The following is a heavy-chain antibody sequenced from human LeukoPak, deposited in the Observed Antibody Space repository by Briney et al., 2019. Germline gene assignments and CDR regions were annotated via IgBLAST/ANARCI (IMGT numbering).Heavy chain of an antibody. J-gene: IGHJ4*02. D-gene: IGHD1-26*01. CDR2: IVGDGSST. V-gene: IGHV3-23*01. CDR3: AKDSIYGDGKWDIDY. CDR1: GFNFRVYA. Sequence: GGSLRLSCAASGFNFRVYAMSWVRLAPGKGLEWVSGIVGDGSSTYADSVKGRFTISKDYSKNTLFLQMNGLSAEDTAMYYCAKDSIYGDGKWDIDYWGQGTLVTVSS.